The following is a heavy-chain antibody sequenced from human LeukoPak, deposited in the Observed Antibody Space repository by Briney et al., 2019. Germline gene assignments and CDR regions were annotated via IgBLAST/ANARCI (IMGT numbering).Heavy chain of an antibody. J-gene: IGHJ4*02. Sequence: GGSLRLSCAASGFTFSSYAMHWVRQAPGKGLEYVSGISTNGGSTYYADSVKGRFTISRDNSKNTLFLQMNSLRAEDTAVYYCAHGAMYQLDYWGQGTLVTVSS. CDR1: GFTFSSYA. V-gene: IGHV3-64*02. CDR3: AHGAMYQLDY. CDR2: ISTNGGST. D-gene: IGHD2-2*01.